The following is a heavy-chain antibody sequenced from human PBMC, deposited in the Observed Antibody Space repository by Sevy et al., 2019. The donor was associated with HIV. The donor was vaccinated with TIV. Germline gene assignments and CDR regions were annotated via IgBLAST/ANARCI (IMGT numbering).Heavy chain of an antibody. J-gene: IGHJ4*02. V-gene: IGHV3-23*01. CDR1: GFTFSSYA. CDR3: AKDGHDYGGFDFNL. CDR2: IIGSGGRT. Sequence: GGSLRLSCAASGFTFSSYAMSWVRQAPGKGLEWVSCIIGSGGRTYYAESVKGRFTISRDNAKNTLYLQMNNLRAEDTAVDYCAKDGHDYGGFDFNLWGQGTLVTVSS. D-gene: IGHD4-17*01.